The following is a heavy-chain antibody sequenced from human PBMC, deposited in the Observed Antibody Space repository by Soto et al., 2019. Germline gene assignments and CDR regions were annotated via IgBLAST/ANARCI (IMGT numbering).Heavy chain of an antibody. CDR2: INAGNGNT. Sequence: QVQLVQSGAEVKKPGASVKVSCKASGYTFTSYAMHWVRQAPGQRLEWMGWINAGNGNTKYSQKFQGRVTITRDTAASTAYMELRSLRSEDTAVYYCERVRDNWNYGALGYWGQGTLVTVSS. D-gene: IGHD1-7*01. CDR1: GYTFTSYA. V-gene: IGHV1-3*01. J-gene: IGHJ4*02. CDR3: ERVRDNWNYGALGY.